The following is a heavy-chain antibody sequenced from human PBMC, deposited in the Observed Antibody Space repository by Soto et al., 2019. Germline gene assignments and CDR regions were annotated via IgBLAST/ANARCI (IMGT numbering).Heavy chain of an antibody. D-gene: IGHD2-15*01. CDR1: GFTFSSYS. CDR2: ISSSSSYI. J-gene: IGHJ4*02. Sequence: EVQLVESGGGLVKPGGSLRLSCAASGFTFSSYSMNWVRQAPGKGLEWVSSISSSSSYIYYADSVKGRFTISRDNAKNSLYLQINSVRAEDTAGYYCASEVVVTPIDYWGQGPLVTVSS. CDR3: ASEVVVTPIDY. V-gene: IGHV3-21*01.